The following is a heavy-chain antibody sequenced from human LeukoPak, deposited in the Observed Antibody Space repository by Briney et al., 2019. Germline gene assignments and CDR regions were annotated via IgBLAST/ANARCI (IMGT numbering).Heavy chain of an antibody. D-gene: IGHD1-7*01. CDR2: ISSSSSNM. CDR1: GFTFSSYS. J-gene: IGHJ4*02. V-gene: IGHV3-48*01. CDR3: AKDRWIYDY. Sequence: GGSLRLSCAASGFTFSSYSMNWVRQAPGKGLEWVSYISSSSSNMYYADSVKGRFTISRDNSKNTLYLQMNSLRAEDTAVYYCAKDRWIYDYWGQGTLVTVSS.